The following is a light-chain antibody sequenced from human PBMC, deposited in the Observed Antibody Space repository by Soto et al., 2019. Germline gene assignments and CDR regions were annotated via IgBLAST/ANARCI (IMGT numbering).Light chain of an antibody. Sequence: QSALTQPASVSGSPGQSITISCTGTSSDVGGYNYVSWFQQHPGKAPKLMIYEVSSRPSGVSNRFSGSKSCNTASLTISGLQTEDEADYYCNSYTTSSTWVFGGGTKLTVL. J-gene: IGLJ3*02. CDR2: EVS. CDR1: SSDVGGYNY. CDR3: NSYTTSSTWV. V-gene: IGLV2-14*01.